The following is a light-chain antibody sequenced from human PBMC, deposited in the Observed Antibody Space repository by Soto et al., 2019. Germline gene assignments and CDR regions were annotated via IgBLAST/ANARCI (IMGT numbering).Light chain of an antibody. CDR2: KDS. J-gene: IGLJ3*02. Sequence: SYELTQPPSVSVSPGQTASITCSGDKLGNKYACWYQQKPGQSPVLVICKDSKRPSGIPERFSGSNSGNTATLTISGTQAMDEADYYCQVWDSSTRVFGGGTKLTVL. V-gene: IGLV3-1*01. CDR3: QVWDSSTRV. CDR1: KLGNKY.